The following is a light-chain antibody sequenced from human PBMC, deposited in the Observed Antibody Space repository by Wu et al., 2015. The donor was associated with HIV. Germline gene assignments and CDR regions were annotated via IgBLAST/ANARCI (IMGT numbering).Light chain of an antibody. V-gene: IGKV3-11*01. CDR2: DAS. J-gene: IGKJ4*01. CDR1: QSVNGNY. Sequence: EIVLTQSPATLSLSPGDRATLSCRASQSVNGNYLAWYQQKPGQAPRLLIYDASNRATGIPARFSGSGSGADFTLTISSLEPEDFAVYYCQQRSHWPTTFGGGTKVRSN. CDR3: QQRSHWPTT.